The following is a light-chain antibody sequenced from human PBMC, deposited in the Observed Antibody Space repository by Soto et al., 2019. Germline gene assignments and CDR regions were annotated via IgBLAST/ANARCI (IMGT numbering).Light chain of an antibody. J-gene: IGKJ5*01. CDR3: QQRSAWPIT. V-gene: IGKV3-11*01. CDR2: DAS. CDR1: QSVINQ. Sequence: EIVLTQSPATLSLSPGDRATLSCRASQSVINQLAWYQQKPGQAPRLLISDASNRATGIPARFSGRGSGTDFTLTINSLEPEDFAVYYCQQRSAWPITFGQGTRLEI.